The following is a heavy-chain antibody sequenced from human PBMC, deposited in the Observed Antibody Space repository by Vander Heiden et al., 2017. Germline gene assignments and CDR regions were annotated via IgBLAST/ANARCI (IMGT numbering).Heavy chain of an antibody. CDR1: GFTFSSYA. CDR3: AKANLRGYYLTTFDY. V-gene: IGHV3-23*01. Sequence: EVQLLESGGGLVQPGGSLRLSCAASGFTFSSYAMSWVRQAPGKGLEGVSAISGSGGSTYYADSVKGRFTISRDNSKNTLYLQMNSLRAEDTAVYYCAKANLRGYYLTTFDYWGQGTLVTVSS. CDR2: ISGSGGST. D-gene: IGHD3-22*01. J-gene: IGHJ4*02.